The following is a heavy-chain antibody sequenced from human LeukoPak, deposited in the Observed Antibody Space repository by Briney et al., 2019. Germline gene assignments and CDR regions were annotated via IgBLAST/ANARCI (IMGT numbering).Heavy chain of an antibody. V-gene: IGHV3-7*01. CDR3: AREDYYGPGRGNYYYYGMDV. D-gene: IGHD3-10*01. CDR1: GGSISSYY. Sequence: ETLSLTCTVSGGSISSYYWSWIRQPPGKGLEWLATIKRDSSEEYYADSVKGRFTISRDNAKNSMYLQMNGLRAADTAVYFCAREDYYGPGRGNYYYYGMDVWGQGTTVTVSS. CDR2: IKRDSSEE. J-gene: IGHJ6*02.